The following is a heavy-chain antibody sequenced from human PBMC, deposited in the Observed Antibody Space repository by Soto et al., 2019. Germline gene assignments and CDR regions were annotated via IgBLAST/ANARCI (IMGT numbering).Heavy chain of an antibody. Sequence: ASVKVSCKASGYTFTSYDINWVRQATGKGLEWMGWMNPNSGTTGYAQKFQGRVTMTKNTSISTSYMELSSLRSEDTAVYYCVRGEGFGTFDPWGQGTLVTVSS. J-gene: IGHJ5*01. CDR1: GYTFTSYD. V-gene: IGHV1-8*01. CDR3: VRGEGFGTFDP. D-gene: IGHD3-10*01. CDR2: MNPNSGTT.